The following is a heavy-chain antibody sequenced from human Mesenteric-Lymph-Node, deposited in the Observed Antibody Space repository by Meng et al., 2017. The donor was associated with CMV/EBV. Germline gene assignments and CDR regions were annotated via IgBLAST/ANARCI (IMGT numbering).Heavy chain of an antibody. V-gene: IGHV4-39*01. D-gene: IGHD3-22*01. J-gene: IGHJ4*02. Sequence: QLQRRESDRGLVKPSETLSLSCIVSGDSISNSTYYWTWIRQPPGKGLEWIGSVHHSGTTYYNPSLKGRLTISVDTSANLFSLRLTTVTAADTATYYCARRGNYDSDYSEYWGQGTLVTVSS. CDR2: VHHSGTT. CDR3: ARRGNYDSDYSEY. CDR1: GDSISNSTYY.